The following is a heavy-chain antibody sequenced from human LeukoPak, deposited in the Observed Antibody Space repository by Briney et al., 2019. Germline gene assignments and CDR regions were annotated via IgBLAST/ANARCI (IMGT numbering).Heavy chain of an antibody. CDR1: GGSISSYY. V-gene: IGHV4-59*08. Sequence: SETLSLTCTVSGGSISSYYWSWVRQPPGKGLEWIGYSYYSGSPNYNPSLKSRVTISVDTSKNEFSLKLSSVTAADTAVYYCARHGGSYSFDYWGQGTLVTVSP. CDR2: SYYSGSP. J-gene: IGHJ4*02. D-gene: IGHD1-26*01. CDR3: ARHGGSYSFDY.